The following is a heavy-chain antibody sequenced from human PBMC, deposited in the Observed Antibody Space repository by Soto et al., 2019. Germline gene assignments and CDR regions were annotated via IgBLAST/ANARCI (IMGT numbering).Heavy chain of an antibody. Sequence: ASVKVSCKASGYTFTSYAMHWVRQAPGQRLEWMGWINAGNGNTKYSQKFQGRVTITRDTSASTAYMELSSLRSEDTAVYYCARVVSGDSGYDQYDWFDPWGQGTLVTVSS. CDR3: ARVVSGDSGYDQYDWFDP. CDR1: GYTFTSYA. CDR2: INAGNGNT. D-gene: IGHD5-12*01. V-gene: IGHV1-3*01. J-gene: IGHJ5*02.